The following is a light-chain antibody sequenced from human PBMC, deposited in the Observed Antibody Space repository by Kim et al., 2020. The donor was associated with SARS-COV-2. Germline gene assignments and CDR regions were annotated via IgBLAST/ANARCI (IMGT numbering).Light chain of an antibody. CDR1: QSVSSY. Sequence: EIVLTQSPATLSLSPGERATLSCRASQSVSSYFAWYQQKPGQAPSLLIYDVSSRATGVPARFSGSGSGTDFTLTINSLEPEDFAVYYCQQRRDSYTVGQGAELEI. J-gene: IGKJ2*01. CDR2: DVS. CDR3: QQRRDSYT. V-gene: IGKV3-11*01.